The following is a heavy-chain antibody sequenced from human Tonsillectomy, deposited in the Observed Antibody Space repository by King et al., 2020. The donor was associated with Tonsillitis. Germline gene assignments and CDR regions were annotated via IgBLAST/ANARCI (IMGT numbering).Heavy chain of an antibody. D-gene: IGHD1-26*01. V-gene: IGHV3-23*04. CDR2: ISGSGGST. Sequence: VQLVESGGGLVQPGGSLRLSCAASGFTFSSYAMSWVRQAPGKGLEWVSAISGSGGSTYYADPVKGRFSISRDNSKNTLYLHMNSLRAEDTAVYYCAKRGEGGSYTLWNWGQGTLVTVSS. CDR1: GFTFSSYA. J-gene: IGHJ4*02. CDR3: AKRGEGGSYTLWN.